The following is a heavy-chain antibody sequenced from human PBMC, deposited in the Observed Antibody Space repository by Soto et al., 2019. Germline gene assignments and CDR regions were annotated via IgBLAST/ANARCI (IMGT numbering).Heavy chain of an antibody. V-gene: IGHV4-30-4*01. CDR2: ISKIGGT. CDR3: ARGGDCSTTSCFSFSGLNWFDP. J-gene: IGHJ5*02. CDR1: GDSISSGNYY. Sequence: SETLSLTCTVSGDSISSGNYYWSWIRQPPGKGLEWIGFISKIGGTYYNPSLQSRLTISVDTSKNQLSLKLTSVTAADTAVYYCARGGDCSTTSCFSFSGLNWFDPWGQGTLVTVSS. D-gene: IGHD2-2*01.